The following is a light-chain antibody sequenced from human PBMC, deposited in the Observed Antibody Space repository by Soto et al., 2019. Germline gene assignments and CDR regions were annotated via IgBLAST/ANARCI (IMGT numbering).Light chain of an antibody. J-gene: IGLJ3*02. CDR2: GNS. CDR1: SSNIGAGYD. Sequence: QSVLTQPPSVSGAPGQRVTISCTGSSSNIGAGYDVHWYQQLPGTAPKLLIYGNSNRPSGVPARFSGSTSGTSASLAISGLQSDDEAHYYCATWDDSLNAAVFGGGTKLTVL. V-gene: IGLV1-40*01. CDR3: ATWDDSLNAAV.